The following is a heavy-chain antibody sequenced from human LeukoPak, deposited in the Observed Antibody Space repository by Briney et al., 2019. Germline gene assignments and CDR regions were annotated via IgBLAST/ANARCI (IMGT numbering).Heavy chain of an antibody. CDR1: GFTFSSYS. J-gene: IGHJ4*02. V-gene: IGHV3-48*04. D-gene: IGHD3-22*01. CDR3: ARGSYSSGYYFIDY. Sequence: GGSLRLSCAASGFTFSSYSMNWVRQAPGKGLEWVSYISSSSSTIYYADSVKGRFTISRDNAKNTLYLQMNSLRAEDTAVYYCARGSYSSGYYFIDYWGQGTLVTVSS. CDR2: ISSSSSTI.